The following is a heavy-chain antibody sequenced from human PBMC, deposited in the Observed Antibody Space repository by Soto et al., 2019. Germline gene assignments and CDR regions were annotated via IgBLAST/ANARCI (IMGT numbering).Heavy chain of an antibody. D-gene: IGHD3-22*01. J-gene: IGHJ4*02. V-gene: IGHV3-74*01. Sequence: EVQLVESGGGLVQPGGSLRLSCAASGFTFSSYWMHWVRQAPGKGLVWVSRINSDGSSTSYADSVKGRFTIARDNPKNTLYLQRNSLRAGDTAVYYCAVRASSYDSSGYFDYWGQGTLVTVSS. CDR1: GFTFSSYW. CDR2: INSDGSST. CDR3: AVRASSYDSSGYFDY.